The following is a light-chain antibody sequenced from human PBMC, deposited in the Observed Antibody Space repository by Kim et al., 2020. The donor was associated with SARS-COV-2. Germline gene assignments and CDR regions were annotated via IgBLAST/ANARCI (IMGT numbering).Light chain of an antibody. CDR3: PNYDRPPRT. Sequence: PALGTRVTIHCRASQAIRNYLSWYPQKPGKVPELLVYAGYHLHLGVSSRFRGSGSGTDFTLTISSVPPEDVATYYCPNYDRPPRTFGQGTKV. CDR2: AGY. CDR1: QAIRNY. V-gene: IGKV1-27*01. J-gene: IGKJ1*01.